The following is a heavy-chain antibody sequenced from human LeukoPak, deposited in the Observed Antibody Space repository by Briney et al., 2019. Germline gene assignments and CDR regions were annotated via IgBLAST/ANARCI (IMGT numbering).Heavy chain of an antibody. CDR1: GFGVSSNH. CDR3: ARERDYDTYFDY. D-gene: IGHD3-22*01. CDR2: RQPGNVS. V-gene: IGHV3-53*01. J-gene: IGHJ4*02. Sequence: GGSLRLSCAVSGFGVSSNHVAWVRQAPGKGLEWVSVRQPGNVSYYADSVKGRFTTSADSSKNSLYLPMNNLRSEDTALYYCARERDYDTYFDYWGQGTLVTVSS.